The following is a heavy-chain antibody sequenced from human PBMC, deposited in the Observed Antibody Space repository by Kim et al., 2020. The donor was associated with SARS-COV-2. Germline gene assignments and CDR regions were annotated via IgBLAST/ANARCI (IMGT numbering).Heavy chain of an antibody. J-gene: IGHJ6*04. V-gene: IGHV4-59*01. CDR3: ARGRHCSSTSCYAYYYYGMDV. CDR2: IYYSGST. Sequence: SETLSLTCTVSGGSISSYYWSWIRQPPGKGLEWIGFIYYSGSTNYNPSPKSRGTISLKKSKNQFSLKVSSVTAADTAVYYCARGRHCSSTSCYAYYYYGMDVWGKGTTVTVSS. D-gene: IGHD2-2*01. CDR1: GGSISSYY.